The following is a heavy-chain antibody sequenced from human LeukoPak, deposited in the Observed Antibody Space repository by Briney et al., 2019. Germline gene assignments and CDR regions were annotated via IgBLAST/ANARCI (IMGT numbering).Heavy chain of an antibody. Sequence: PGGSLRLPCAASGFTFSSYNMNWVRQAPGKGLEWVSYISSSSGTIYYADSVKGRFTISRDNAKNSLYLQMSSLRAEDTAVYYCARSYGSGSYYNVLGYWGQGTLVTVSS. CDR3: ARSYGSGSYYNVLGY. V-gene: IGHV3-48*01. CDR1: GFTFSSYN. J-gene: IGHJ4*02. D-gene: IGHD3-10*01. CDR2: ISSSSGTI.